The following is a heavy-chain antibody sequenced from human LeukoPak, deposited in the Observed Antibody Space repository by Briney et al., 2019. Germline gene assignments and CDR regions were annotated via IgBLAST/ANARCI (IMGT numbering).Heavy chain of an antibody. J-gene: IGHJ4*02. D-gene: IGHD4/OR15-4a*01. CDR3: ARDTLGEGEDANYAVYYFDY. CDR2: ISSSSSYI. CDR1: GFTFSSYS. Sequence: GGSLRLSCAASGFTFSSYSMNWVRQAPGKGLEWVSSISSSSSYIYYADSVKGRFTISRDNAKNSLYLQMNSLRAEDTAVYYCARDTLGEGEDANYAVYYFDYWGQGTPVTVSS. V-gene: IGHV3-21*01.